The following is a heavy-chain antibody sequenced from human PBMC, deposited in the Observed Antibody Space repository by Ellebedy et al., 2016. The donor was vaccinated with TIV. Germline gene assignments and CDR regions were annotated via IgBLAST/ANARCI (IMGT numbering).Heavy chain of an antibody. Sequence: SETLSLTCTVSGGSISSGYYWGWIRQPPGKGLEWTGSISRSGSTYYNPSLKSRVTISVDTSKNQFSLKLSSVTATDTAVYYCARDSTSVRFDPWGQGTLVTVSS. CDR1: GGSISSGYY. CDR2: ISRSGST. V-gene: IGHV4-38-2*02. CDR3: ARDSTSVRFDP. J-gene: IGHJ5*02. D-gene: IGHD2-2*01.